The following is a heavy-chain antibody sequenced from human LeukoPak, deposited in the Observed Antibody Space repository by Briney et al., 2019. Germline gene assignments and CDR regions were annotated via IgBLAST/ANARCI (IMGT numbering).Heavy chain of an antibody. CDR1: GFTFRSYW. Sequence: GGSLRLSCAASGFTFRSYWMSWVRQAPGKGPEWVANIKEDGSEQYYVDSVKGRFTISRDNSKNTLYLQMNSLRAEDTAVYYCARNGGSYNWFDPWGQGTLVTVSS. V-gene: IGHV3-7*01. CDR2: IKEDGSEQ. CDR3: ARNGGSYNWFDP. D-gene: IGHD2-8*01. J-gene: IGHJ5*02.